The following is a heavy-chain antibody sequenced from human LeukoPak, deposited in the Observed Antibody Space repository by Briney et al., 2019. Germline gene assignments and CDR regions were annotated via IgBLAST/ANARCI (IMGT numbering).Heavy chain of an antibody. CDR3: ARVAYSSGWYCDY. V-gene: IGHV4-4*02. CDR1: GGSISSTNW. Sequence: SETLSLTCAVSGGSISSTNWWSWVRQPPGKGLEWIGEISHSGSTNYNPSLKSRVTISVDKTKNQFSLKLSSVTAADTAVYYCARVAYSSGWYCDYWGQGTLVTVSS. CDR2: ISHSGST. J-gene: IGHJ4*02. D-gene: IGHD6-19*01.